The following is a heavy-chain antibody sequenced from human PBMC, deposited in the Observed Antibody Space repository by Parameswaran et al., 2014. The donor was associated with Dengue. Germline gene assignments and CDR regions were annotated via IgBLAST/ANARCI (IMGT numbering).Heavy chain of an antibody. CDR2: IYSGGST. V-gene: IGHV3-66*01. Sequence: PGKGLEWVSVIYSGGSTYYADSVKGRFTISRDNSKNTLYLQMNSLGAEDTAVYYCARELGVWFGELKYFDYWGQGTLVTVSS. J-gene: IGHJ4*02. CDR3: ARELGVWFGELKYFDY. D-gene: IGHD3-10*01.